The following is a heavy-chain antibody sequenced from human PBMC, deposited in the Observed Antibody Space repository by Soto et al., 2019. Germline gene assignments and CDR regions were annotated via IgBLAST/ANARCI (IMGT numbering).Heavy chain of an antibody. CDR3: ARAPKPPIVVVIAIPSAFDI. CDR2: INPSGGST. V-gene: IGHV1-46*03. Sequence: GASLKVSCKASGYTFTSYYMHWARQAPGQGLEWMGIINPSGGSTSYAQKFQGRVTMTRDTSTSTVYMELSSLRSEDTAVYYCARAPKPPIVVVIAIPSAFDIWGQGTMVPVSS. J-gene: IGHJ3*02. CDR1: GYTFTSYY. D-gene: IGHD2-21*01.